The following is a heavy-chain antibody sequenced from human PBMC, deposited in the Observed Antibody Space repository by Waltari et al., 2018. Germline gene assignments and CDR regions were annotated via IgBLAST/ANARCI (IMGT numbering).Heavy chain of an antibody. J-gene: IGHJ6*02. V-gene: IGHV4-30-2*01. Sequence: PSQTLSLTCAVSGCSISSGGYSWSWIRQPPGKGLEWIGYIYHSGSTYYNPSRKSRVTISVDRSKNQFSLKLSSVTAADTAVYYCAREAGYECWSGYSGGMDVWGQGTTVTVSS. D-gene: IGHD3-3*01. CDR3: AREAGYECWSGYSGGMDV. CDR2: IYHSGST. CDR1: GCSISSGGYS.